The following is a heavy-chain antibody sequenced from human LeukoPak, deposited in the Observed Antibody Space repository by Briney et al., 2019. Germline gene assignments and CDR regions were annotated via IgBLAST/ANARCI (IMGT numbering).Heavy chain of an antibody. D-gene: IGHD2-2*02. CDR2: IKQDGTET. CDR3: ARIRLGYCSSTSCYTKSYYFDY. V-gene: IGHV3-7*01. Sequence: PGGSLRLSCAASGFIFSSYWMSWVRQVPGKGLEWVANIKQDGTETSYVDSVEGRFTISRDNAKNSLFLQMNSLRAEDTAVYYCARIRLGYCSSTSCYTKSYYFDYWGQGTLVTVSS. J-gene: IGHJ4*02. CDR1: GFIFSSYW.